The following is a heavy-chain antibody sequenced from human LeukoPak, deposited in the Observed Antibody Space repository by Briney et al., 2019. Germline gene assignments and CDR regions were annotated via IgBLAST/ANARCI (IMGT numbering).Heavy chain of an antibody. CDR2: IKSKTDGGTT. V-gene: IGHV3-15*01. J-gene: IGHJ4*02. D-gene: IGHD3-22*01. CDR1: GFTFSNAW. CDR3: TTVSYDSSGYWNY. Sequence: GSLRLSCAASGFTFSNAWMSWVRQAPGKGLEWVGRIKSKTDGGTTDYAAPVKGRFTISRDDSKNTLYLQMNSLKTEDTAVYYCTTVSYDSSGYWNYWGQGTLVTVSS.